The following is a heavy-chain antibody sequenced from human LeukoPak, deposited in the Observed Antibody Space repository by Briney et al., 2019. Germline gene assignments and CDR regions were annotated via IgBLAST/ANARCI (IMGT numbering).Heavy chain of an antibody. D-gene: IGHD6-19*01. CDR1: GFTFSNYW. CDR3: ARDLGSGWTPIDY. Sequence: GGSLRLSCAASGFTFSNYWMTWVRQAPGKGLEWVANIKQDETEKYYVDSVKGRFTISRDNAKNSLFLQMNSLRAEDTAVYYCARDLGSGWTPIDYWGQGTLVTVS. V-gene: IGHV3-7*05. CDR2: IKQDETEK. J-gene: IGHJ4*02.